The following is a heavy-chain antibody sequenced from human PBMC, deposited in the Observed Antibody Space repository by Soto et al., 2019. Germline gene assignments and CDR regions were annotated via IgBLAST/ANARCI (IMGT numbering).Heavy chain of an antibody. D-gene: IGHD1-1*01. CDR3: ARHTNWNAAFDAFEI. CDR2: IYYSGSS. V-gene: IGHV4-39*01. Sequence: QLQLQESGPGLVKPSETLSLTCTVSGASISRSSYYWGWIRQPPGLGLGWIGSIYYSGSSYYSPSLKSRVTISVDTSKNQISLKLTSVTAADTAVYYCARHTNWNAAFDAFEIWGQGTMVTVSA. J-gene: IGHJ3*02. CDR1: GASISRSSYY.